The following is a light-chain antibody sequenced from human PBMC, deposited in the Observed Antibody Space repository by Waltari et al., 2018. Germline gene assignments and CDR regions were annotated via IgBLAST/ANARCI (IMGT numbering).Light chain of an antibody. Sequence: DIQLTQSPSTLSASVGDTVTITCRTSPSVTNWLAWYQQKPGEAPKLLIYRASSVQGGVPSRFTGSGSGTGFSLTISSLQPEDFATYFCQHFNSFSGTFGQGTKVEMK. CDR3: QHFNSFSGT. J-gene: IGKJ1*01. CDR2: RAS. V-gene: IGKV1-5*03. CDR1: PSVTNW.